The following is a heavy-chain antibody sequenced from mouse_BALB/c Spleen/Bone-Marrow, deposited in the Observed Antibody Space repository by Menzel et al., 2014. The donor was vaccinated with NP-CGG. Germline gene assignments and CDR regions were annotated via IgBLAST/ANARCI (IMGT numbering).Heavy chain of an antibody. V-gene: IGHV1S81*02. Sequence: GAELVKPGASVKLSCKASGYTFTSYYMYWVKQRPGQGLEWIGGINPSNGGTNFNEKFKSKATLTVDKSSSTAYMQLSSLTSEDSAVYYCTREAYYDYDYFDYWGQGTPLTVSS. J-gene: IGHJ2*01. CDR1: GYTFTSYY. CDR3: TREAYYDYDYFDY. CDR2: INPSNGGT. D-gene: IGHD2-4*01.